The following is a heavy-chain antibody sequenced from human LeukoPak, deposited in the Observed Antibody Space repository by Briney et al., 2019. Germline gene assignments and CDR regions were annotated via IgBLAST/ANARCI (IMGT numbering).Heavy chain of an antibody. D-gene: IGHD3-10*01. J-gene: IGHJ4*02. CDR1: GFTFSNFG. CDR3: ARSGRFGEPDYFDY. CDR2: ISRSSSSI. V-gene: IGHV3-21*01. Sequence: PGGSLRLSCAASGFTFSNFGMNWVRQAPGKGLEWVSCISRSSSSIFNADSLKGRFTISRDNAKNSLYLQLNSLRAEDTAVYYCARSGRFGEPDYFDYWGQGTLVTVSS.